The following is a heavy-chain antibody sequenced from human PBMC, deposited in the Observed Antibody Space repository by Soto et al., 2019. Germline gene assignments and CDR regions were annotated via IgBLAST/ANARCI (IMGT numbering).Heavy chain of an antibody. CDR2: TKYNGRS. CDR1: GDAITSSSYF. J-gene: IGHJ4*02. V-gene: IGHV4-61*01. CDR3: ARMLRTVNY. D-gene: IGHD3-10*02. Sequence: SETLSLTCTVSGDAITSSSYFWSWIRQSPGRGLEYIGYTKYNGRSTYNPSLQSRVTISVDTSTSQFSLNLTSVTAGDTAVYYCARMLRTVNYWGQGIPVTVSS.